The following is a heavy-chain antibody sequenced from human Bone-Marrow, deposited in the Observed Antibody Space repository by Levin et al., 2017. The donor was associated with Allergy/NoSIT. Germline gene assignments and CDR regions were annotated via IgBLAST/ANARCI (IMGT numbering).Heavy chain of an antibody. V-gene: IGHV3-53*01. CDR2: IYSGGST. D-gene: IGHD3-10*01. Sequence: GESLKISCAASGFTVSSHYMSWVRQAPGKGLEWVSVIYSGGSTYYADSVKGRFTISRDNSKNTLYLQMNSLRAEDTAVYYCASWGGSGSYNWFDPWGQGTLVTVSS. CDR3: ASWGGSGSYNWFDP. CDR1: GFTVSSHY. J-gene: IGHJ5*02.